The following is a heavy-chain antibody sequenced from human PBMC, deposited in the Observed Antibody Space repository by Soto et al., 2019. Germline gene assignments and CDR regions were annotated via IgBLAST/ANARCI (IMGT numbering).Heavy chain of an antibody. V-gene: IGHV3-64D*06. J-gene: IGHJ3*02. Sequence: RGSLRLSCLASRFTFSTYAMRWVRQAPGKGLEYVSTISSNGGSTYYADSVKGRFTISRDNSKNTLYLQMSSLRAEDTAVYYCVKYYFDSSGYYGLNAFDIWGQGTMVTVSS. D-gene: IGHD3-22*01. CDR3: VKYYFDSSGYYGLNAFDI. CDR1: RFTFSTYA. CDR2: ISSNGGST.